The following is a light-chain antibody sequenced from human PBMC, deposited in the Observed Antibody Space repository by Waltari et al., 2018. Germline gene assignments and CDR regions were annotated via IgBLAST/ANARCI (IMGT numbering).Light chain of an antibody. CDR2: VNSDGSH. V-gene: IGLV4-69*01. CDR1: SRHSSNV. Sequence: QLVLTQSPSASASLGASVKPTCTLSSRHSSNVIAWLQQQPGKGPRYLMKVNSDGSHSKGDKIPDRFSGSSSGTEHYLTISSLQSEDEADYYCQTGGHGTWVFGGGTKLTVL. CDR3: QTGGHGTWV. J-gene: IGLJ3*02.